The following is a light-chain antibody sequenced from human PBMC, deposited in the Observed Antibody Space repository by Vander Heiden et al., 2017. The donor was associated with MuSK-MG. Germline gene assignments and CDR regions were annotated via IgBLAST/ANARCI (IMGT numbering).Light chain of an antibody. CDR2: AAS. J-gene: IGKJ1*01. V-gene: IGKV1-39*01. CDR3: QQSYSSWWT. CDR1: QSISTY. Sequence: DIQVTQSPSSLSASAGDRVTITCRASQSISTYLNWYQQKPGKAPKLLIYAASSLESGVPSRFSGSGSGTDFTLTISRLQPEDFATYYCQQSYSSWWTFGQGTKVEIK.